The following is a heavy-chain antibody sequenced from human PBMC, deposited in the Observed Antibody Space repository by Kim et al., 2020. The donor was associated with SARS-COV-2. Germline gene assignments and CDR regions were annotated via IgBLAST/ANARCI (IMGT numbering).Heavy chain of an antibody. CDR1: GYDFTKYW. CDR3: ARGGVDSSQFDY. CDR2: IFPGDSDI. D-gene: IGHD3-22*01. J-gene: IGHJ4*02. V-gene: IGHV5-51*01. Sequence: GESLKISCKSSGYDFTKYWVGWVRQIPGKSLEWMGVIFPGDSDIRYSPSFQGQVTVSADKSVTTAYLHWSSLTASDTAIYYCARGGVDSSQFDYWGQGT.